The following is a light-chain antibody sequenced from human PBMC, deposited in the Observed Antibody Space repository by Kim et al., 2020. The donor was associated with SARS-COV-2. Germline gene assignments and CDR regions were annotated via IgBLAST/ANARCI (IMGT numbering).Light chain of an antibody. CDR3: QQYGTTPFP. V-gene: IGKV3-20*01. CDR2: GAS. CDR1: QTMRSTY. Sequence: PGERAAPSCRASQTMRSTYLAWYQQKPGQAPRLLIYGASTRATGTPDRFSGSGSGADFTLTITRLEPEDFALYFCQQYGTTPFPFGQGTKLEI. J-gene: IGKJ2*01.